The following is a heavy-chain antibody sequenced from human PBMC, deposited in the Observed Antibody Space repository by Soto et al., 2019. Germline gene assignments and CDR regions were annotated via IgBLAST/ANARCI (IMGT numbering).Heavy chain of an antibody. CDR2: IKQDGSEK. CDR3: ARDRYSYYDFWSGSLPYYYYGMDV. D-gene: IGHD3-3*01. J-gene: IGHJ6*02. Sequence: RSLRLSCAASGFTFRSYWMSWVRQAPGKGLEWVANIKQDGSEKYYVDSVKGRFTISRDNAKNSLYLQMNSLRAEDTAVYYCARDRYSYYDFWSGSLPYYYYGMDVWGQGT. CDR1: GFTFRSYW. V-gene: IGHV3-7*01.